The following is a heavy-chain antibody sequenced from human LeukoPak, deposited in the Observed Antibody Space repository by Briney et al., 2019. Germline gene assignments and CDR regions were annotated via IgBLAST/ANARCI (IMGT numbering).Heavy chain of an antibody. CDR2: FYTSGSS. Sequence: PSETLSLTCTVSGGPISSYYWSWIRQPAGKGLEWIGRFYTSGSSNYNPSLKSRVTISVDTSKNHFSLNLSSVTASDTAVYYCARQDDDDYVFDYWGQGTLVTVSS. V-gene: IGHV4-4*07. D-gene: IGHD4-17*01. CDR3: ARQDDDDYVFDY. J-gene: IGHJ4*02. CDR1: GGPISSYY.